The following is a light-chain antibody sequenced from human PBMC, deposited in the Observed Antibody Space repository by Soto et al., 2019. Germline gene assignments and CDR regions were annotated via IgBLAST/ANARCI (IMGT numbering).Light chain of an antibody. J-gene: IGKJ4*01. V-gene: IGKV3-11*01. CDR3: QQRSNWPT. CDR1: QSVSSY. CDR2: DAS. Sequence: EIVLTQSPATLSLSPGERATLSCRASQSVSSYLASYQQKPGQAPRLLIYDASNRATGIPARFSGSGSGTDFTLTISSLEPEDFAGYYCQQRSNWPTFGGGTKVEIK.